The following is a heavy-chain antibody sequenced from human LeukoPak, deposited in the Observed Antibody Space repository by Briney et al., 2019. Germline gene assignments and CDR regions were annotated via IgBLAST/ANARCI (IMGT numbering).Heavy chain of an antibody. V-gene: IGHV3-7*01. D-gene: IGHD2-15*01. J-gene: IGHJ4*02. CDR1: GFALTTDC. CDR2: IEQDGSEK. CDR3: SRGSGPHYFDY. Sequence: GGSLRLSCAASGFALTTDCMRWVRQAPGQGLEWVANIEQDGSEKYYVDSVKGRFTISRDNAKNSLYLQMTGLRTEATTLYYVSRGSGPHYFDYWGQGTLVTVSS.